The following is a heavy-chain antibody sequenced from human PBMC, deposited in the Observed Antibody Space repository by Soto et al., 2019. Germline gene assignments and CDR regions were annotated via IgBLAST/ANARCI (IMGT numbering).Heavy chain of an antibody. V-gene: IGHV1-18*01. CDR3: ASVVRGVNNYGMDV. D-gene: IGHD3-10*01. J-gene: IGHJ6*02. CDR1: GYNFSNYD. CDR2: ISAYNGNT. Sequence: ASVKVSCKASGYNFSNYDISWVRQAPGQGLEWMGWISAYNGNTNYAQKLQGRVTMTTDTSTSTAYMELRSLRSDDTAVYYCASVVRGVNNYGMDVWGQGTTVTVSS.